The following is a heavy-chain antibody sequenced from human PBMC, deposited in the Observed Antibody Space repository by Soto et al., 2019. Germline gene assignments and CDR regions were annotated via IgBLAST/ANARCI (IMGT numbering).Heavy chain of an antibody. CDR2: ISSDGGNK. Sequence: PGGSLRLSCAASGFTFSSYGMHWVRQAPGKGLEWVALISSDGGNKYYADSVKGRFTISRDNSKNTLFLQMNSLRAEDAAVYYCARDTYYYDTSGYYYANWGLGTLVTVS. J-gene: IGHJ4*02. CDR3: ARDTYYYDTSGYYYAN. V-gene: IGHV3-30*03. CDR1: GFTFSSYG. D-gene: IGHD3-22*01.